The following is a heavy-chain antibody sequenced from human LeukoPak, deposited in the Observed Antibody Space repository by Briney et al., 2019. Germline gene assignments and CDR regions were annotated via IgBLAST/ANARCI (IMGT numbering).Heavy chain of an antibody. D-gene: IGHD5-12*01. CDR1: GCTFSGFG. CDR2: VGGGTDI. Sequence: GKSLTLTCVVSGCTFSGFGWSWVRQPPGGGLEWVSAVGGGTDISYADSVKGRFTASRDDSKSTLYLQMNSLRAADSAVYYCAKDATPYDGMWDYFDHWGQGTPVTVSS. J-gene: IGHJ4*02. CDR3: AKDATPYDGMWDYFDH. V-gene: IGHV3-23*01.